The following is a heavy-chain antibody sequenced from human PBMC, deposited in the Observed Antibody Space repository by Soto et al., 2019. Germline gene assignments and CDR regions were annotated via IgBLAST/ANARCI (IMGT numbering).Heavy chain of an antibody. V-gene: IGHV4-31*03. CDR1: GCHINTVGYN. D-gene: IGHD5-12*01. CDR3: ARIAVEMATIDY. J-gene: IGHJ4*02. Sequence: PSETLCLPCPVSGCHINTVGYNWSRLRRHPGKGLEWSGYIYYGGSTYYTPSLKSRVTRSVDTSKNQFSVKLRSVTAADTAVYYCARIAVEMATIDYWGQGTLVT. CDR2: IYYGGST.